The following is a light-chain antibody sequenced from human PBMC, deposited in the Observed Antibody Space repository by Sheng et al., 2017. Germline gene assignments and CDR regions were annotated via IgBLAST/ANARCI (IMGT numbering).Light chain of an antibody. V-gene: IGLV8-61*01. CDR1: SGSVSPRFY. CDR3: VLYMGNGIWV. J-gene: IGLJ3*02. Sequence: QTVVTQESSLSVSPGETVTLSCGLNSGSVSPRFYPSWFQQAPGQSPRALIYATNNSLWWGPVIASLAPSLRTRPPSPSRGPEADDESDYYCVLYMGNGIWVFGGGTKLTVL. CDR2: ATN.